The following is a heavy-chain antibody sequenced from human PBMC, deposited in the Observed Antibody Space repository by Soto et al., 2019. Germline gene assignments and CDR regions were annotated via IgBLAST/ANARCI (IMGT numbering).Heavy chain of an antibody. CDR2: IIPIFGTA. CDR1: GGTFSSYA. V-gene: IGHV1-69*13. Sequence: GASVKVSCKASGGTFSSYAISWVRQAPGQGLEWMGGIIPIFGTANYAQKFQGRVTITADESTSTAYMELSSLRSEDTAVYYCARGLLRFLEWLFLDYWGQGTQVTVSS. J-gene: IGHJ4*02. D-gene: IGHD3-3*01. CDR3: ARGLLRFLEWLFLDY.